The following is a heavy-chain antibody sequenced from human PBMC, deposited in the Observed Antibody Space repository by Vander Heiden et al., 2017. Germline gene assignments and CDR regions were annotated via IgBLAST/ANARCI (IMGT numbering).Heavy chain of an antibody. Sequence: EVQLVESGGGLVKPGGSLSLSCAGSGSSFSAGWMNWVRRAPGKGQEWVGGIKSKFGGGTTDYAAPEKDRFTISRDDSKNKFYMQMKSLKTEDTAVYFCAKETPYGRGWWDDGFDIWGRGTMVTVSS. CDR1: GSSFSAGW. D-gene: IGHD6-19*01. J-gene: IGHJ3*02. V-gene: IGHV3-15*07. CDR2: IKSKFGGGTT. CDR3: AKETPYGRGWWDDGFDI.